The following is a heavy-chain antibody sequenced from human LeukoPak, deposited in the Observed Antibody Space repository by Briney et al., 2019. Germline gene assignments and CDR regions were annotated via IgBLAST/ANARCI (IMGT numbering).Heavy chain of an antibody. CDR2: ISSSGSTI. D-gene: IGHD3-10*01. J-gene: IGHJ4*02. CDR1: GFTFSSYE. CDR3: AKDDAWLRFGE. Sequence: GGSLRLSCAASGFTFSSYEMNWVRQAPGKGLEWVSYISSSGSTIYYADSVKGRFTISRDNAKNSLYLQMNSLRADDTAVYYCAKDDAWLRFGEWSQGTLVTVSS. V-gene: IGHV3-48*03.